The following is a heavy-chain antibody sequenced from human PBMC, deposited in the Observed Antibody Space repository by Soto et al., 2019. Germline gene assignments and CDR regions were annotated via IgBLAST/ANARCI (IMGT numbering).Heavy chain of an antibody. CDR1: GFTFSSYA. J-gene: IGHJ4*02. D-gene: IGHD3-10*01. V-gene: IGHV3-23*01. CDR3: AKGFYYGSGNDY. Sequence: GGSLRLSCAASGFTFSSYAMSWVRQAPGKGLEWVSAISGSGGSTYYADSVKGRFTISRDNSENTLYLQMNSLRAEDTAVYYCAKGFYYGSGNDYWGQGTLVTVSS. CDR2: ISGSGGST.